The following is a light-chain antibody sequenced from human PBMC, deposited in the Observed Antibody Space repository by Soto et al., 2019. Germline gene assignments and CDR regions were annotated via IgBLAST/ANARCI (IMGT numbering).Light chain of an antibody. CDR2: DPY. V-gene: IGKV3-11*01. CDR1: QSVGTN. CDR3: PWRRVWCRT. J-gene: IGKJ1*01. Sequence: EIVLTQSPSTLSLYPRERATLSCRASQSVGTNLAWSQQKPGQPPSLLVYDPYNKAAGFPSRLRGSGSGTDFTLNISFLETEDVGGCVCPWRRVWCRTSGQGTKVEIK.